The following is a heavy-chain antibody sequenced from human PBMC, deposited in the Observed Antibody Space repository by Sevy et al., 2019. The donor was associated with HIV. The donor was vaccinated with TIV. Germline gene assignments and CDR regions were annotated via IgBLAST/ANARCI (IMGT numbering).Heavy chain of an antibody. V-gene: IGHV3-23*01. CDR1: GFSFGTHA. CDR3: AKDVPDQSWYDDFWSGSPCFDY. J-gene: IGHJ4*02. Sequence: GGSLRLSCAASGFSFGTHAMSWVRQAPGKGLEWVSGMSGRGGSTGYADSVKGRFTISRDNSKNTLFLQMNGLRADDTAGYYCAKDVPDQSWYDDFWSGSPCFDYWGRGILVTVSS. CDR2: MSGRGGST. D-gene: IGHD3-3*01.